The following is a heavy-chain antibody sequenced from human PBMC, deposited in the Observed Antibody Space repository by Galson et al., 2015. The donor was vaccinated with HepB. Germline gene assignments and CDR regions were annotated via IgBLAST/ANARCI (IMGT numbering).Heavy chain of an antibody. D-gene: IGHD5-18*01. V-gene: IGHV1-2*06. CDR1: GYTFTGYY. J-gene: IGHJ4*02. CDR2: INPNSGGT. Sequence: VKVSCKASGYTFTGYYMHWVRQAPGQGLEWMGRINPNSGGTNYAQKFQGRVTITRDTSASTAYMELSSLRSEDTAVYYCARGDIQLWLRGDFDYWGQGTLVTVSS. CDR3: ARGDIQLWLRGDFDY.